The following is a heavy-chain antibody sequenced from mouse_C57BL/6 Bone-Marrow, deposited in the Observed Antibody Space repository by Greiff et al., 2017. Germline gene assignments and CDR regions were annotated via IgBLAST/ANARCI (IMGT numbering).Heavy chain of an antibody. CDR3: ALLRPAEVCYYAMDY. CDR2: IYPGDGDT. D-gene: IGHD1-2*01. CDR1: GYAFSSSW. Sequence: QVQLQQSGPELVKPGASVKISCKASGYAFSSSWMNWVKQRPGKGLEWIGRIYPGDGDTNYNGKFKGKATLTADKSSSTAYMQLSSLTSEDSAVYFCALLRPAEVCYYAMDYWGQGTSVTVSS. V-gene: IGHV1-82*01. J-gene: IGHJ4*01.